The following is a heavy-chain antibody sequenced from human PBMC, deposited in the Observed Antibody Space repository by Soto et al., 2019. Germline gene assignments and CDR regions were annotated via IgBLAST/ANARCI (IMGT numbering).Heavy chain of an antibody. CDR2: IYYSGST. V-gene: IGHV4-31*03. J-gene: IGHJ6*02. CDR1: GGSISSGGYF. CDR3: AREGAAPYYYYGMDV. D-gene: IGHD6-6*01. Sequence: QVQLQESGPGLVKPSQTLSLTCTVSGGSISSGGYFWSWIRQHPGKGLEWIGFIYYSGSTYYNPTLKSRVTISVETSKNQSSLKLSSVTAADTAVYYCAREGAAPYYYYGMDVWGQGTTVTVSS.